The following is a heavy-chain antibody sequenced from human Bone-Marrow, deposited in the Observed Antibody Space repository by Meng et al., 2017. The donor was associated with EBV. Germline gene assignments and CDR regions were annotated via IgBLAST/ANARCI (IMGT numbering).Heavy chain of an antibody. D-gene: IGHD5-12*01. V-gene: IGHV4-34*01. CDR3: ARGSGYDTRY. CDR1: GGSFRGYY. CDR2: INHSGRT. Sequence: QGQLQQLGAGLFEPSETPSLPCAVYGGSFRGYYWNWIRQPPGKGLEWIGEINHSGRTNYNPSLKSRVTISVDTSKNQFSLKLSSVTAADTAVYYCARGSGYDTRYWGQGTLVTVSS. J-gene: IGHJ4*02.